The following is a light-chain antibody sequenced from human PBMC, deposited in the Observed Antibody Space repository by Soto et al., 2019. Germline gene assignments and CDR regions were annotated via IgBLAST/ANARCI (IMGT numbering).Light chain of an antibody. Sequence: DIVVTHSPVTLSLSPVESATLTCRSVQSVDSSYLAWYQQKPGQAPRLLIYGASSRATGIPDRFSGSGSGTDFTLNITRLEPEDFEVYYCQQYGRKTLPFGGGTXVEIK. V-gene: IGKV3-20*01. CDR2: GAS. J-gene: IGKJ4*01. CDR3: QQYGRKTLP. CDR1: QSVDSSY.